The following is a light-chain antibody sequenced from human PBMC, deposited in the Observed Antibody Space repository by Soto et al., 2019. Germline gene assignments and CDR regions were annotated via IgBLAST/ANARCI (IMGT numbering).Light chain of an antibody. Sequence: DIQMTQSPSSLSASVGDRVTITCRASQGISYYLTWFQQKPGKAPKSLIYDASSLQSGVSSKFSGSGSGTEFTLTISSLQPEDFATYYCQQYKSYPFTFGPGTKVDIK. V-gene: IGKV1-16*02. J-gene: IGKJ3*01. CDR2: DAS. CDR3: QQYKSYPFT. CDR1: QGISYY.